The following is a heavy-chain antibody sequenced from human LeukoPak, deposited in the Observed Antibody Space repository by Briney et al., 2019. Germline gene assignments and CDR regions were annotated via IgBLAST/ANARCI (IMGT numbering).Heavy chain of an antibody. Sequence: SETLSLTCTVSGGSISGSNSYWGWIRQPPGKGLEWIGSIYYSGSTYYNPSLKSRVTISVDTSKNQFSLKLSSVTAADTAVYYCASFKTRGVRRLYYFDYWGQGTLVTVSS. CDR1: GGSISGSNSY. V-gene: IGHV4-39*01. CDR2: IYYSGST. J-gene: IGHJ4*02. D-gene: IGHD3-10*01. CDR3: ASFKTRGVRRLYYFDY.